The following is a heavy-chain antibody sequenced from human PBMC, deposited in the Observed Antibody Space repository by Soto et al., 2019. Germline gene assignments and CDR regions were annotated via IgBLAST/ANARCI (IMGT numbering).Heavy chain of an antibody. CDR1: GYTFTSYD. J-gene: IGHJ5*01. Sequence: GASVKLSCKASGYTFTSYDINWVRHATGQGLEWMGWMNPNSGSTGYAQKFQGRVTMTRNTSISTAYMELSSLRSEDTAVYYCARGFKSWFDAWGQGTLVTVSS. CDR3: ARGFKSWFDA. CDR2: MNPNSGST. V-gene: IGHV1-8*01.